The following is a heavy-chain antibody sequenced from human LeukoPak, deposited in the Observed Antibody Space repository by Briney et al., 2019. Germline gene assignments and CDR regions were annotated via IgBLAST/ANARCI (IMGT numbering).Heavy chain of an antibody. V-gene: IGHV4-31*03. CDR1: GVSISSSGYF. D-gene: IGHD2-2*01. J-gene: IGHJ4*02. CDR3: ARLFCTSTCSYGGGIDY. Sequence: SETLSLTCTVSGVSISSSGYFWSWIRQLPGEGLEWIGYIYYSGSTYYNPSLESRVTISLDTSKHQFSLKLTSVAAADTAVYYCARLFCTSTCSYGGGIDYWGQGTLVTVSS. CDR2: IYYSGST.